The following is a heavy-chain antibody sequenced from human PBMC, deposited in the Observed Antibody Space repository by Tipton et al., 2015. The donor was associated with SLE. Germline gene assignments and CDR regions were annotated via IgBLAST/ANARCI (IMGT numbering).Heavy chain of an antibody. CDR2: IFYTGSV. V-gene: IGHV4-34*11. CDR3: ARRVPHRYYFDL. CDR1: GGSFSGYC. J-gene: IGHJ2*01. D-gene: IGHD1-26*01. Sequence: GLVKPSETLSLICAVYGGSFSGYCWSWIRQPPGKGLEWIGSIFYTGSVHDNPSLTSRVTMSLDTSKSQFSLRLTSVSAADTAMYFCARRVPHRYYFDLWGRGTLVTVSS.